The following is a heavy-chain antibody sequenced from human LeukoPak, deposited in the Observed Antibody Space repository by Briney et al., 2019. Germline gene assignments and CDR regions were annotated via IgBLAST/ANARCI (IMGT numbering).Heavy chain of an antibody. D-gene: IGHD3-22*01. V-gene: IGHV4-39*07. CDR2: IYYSGST. Sequence: SETLSLTCTVSGGSISSSSYYWGWIRQPPGKGLEWIGSIYYSGSTYYNPSLKSRVTISVDTSKNQLSLKLSSVTAADTAVYYCARDRDYYDSSGYYRTPFDYWGQGTLVTVSS. CDR3: ARDRDYYDSSGYYRTPFDY. CDR1: GGSISSSSYY. J-gene: IGHJ4*02.